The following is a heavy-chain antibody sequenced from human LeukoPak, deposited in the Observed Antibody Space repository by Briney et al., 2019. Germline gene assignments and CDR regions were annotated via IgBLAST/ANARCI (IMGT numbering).Heavy chain of an antibody. CDR2: IYHSGST. CDR3: ARARGYYDSSGYPNYYFDY. Sequence: SQTLSLTCAVSGGSISSGGYSWSWIRQPPGKGLEWIGYIYHSGSTYYNPSLKSRVTISVDGSKNQFSLKLSSVTAADTAVYYCARARGYYDSSGYPNYYFDYWGQGTLVTVSS. CDR1: GGSISSGGYS. V-gene: IGHV4-30-2*01. J-gene: IGHJ4*02. D-gene: IGHD3-22*01.